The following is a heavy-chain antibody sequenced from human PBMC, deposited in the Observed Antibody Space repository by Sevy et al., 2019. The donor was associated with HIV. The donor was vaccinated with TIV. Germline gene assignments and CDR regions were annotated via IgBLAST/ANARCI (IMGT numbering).Heavy chain of an antibody. CDR1: GFTFSDYG. CDR3: ARDSFLPLMVSMVRGALSFYFDY. CDR2: IWYEGSNK. Sequence: GGSLRLSCEASGFTFSDYGMHWVRQAPGKGLEWVAVIWYEGSNKYYADSVKGRFTISRDNSKNTLYLQMNSLRAEDTAVYYCARDSFLPLMVSMVRGALSFYFDYWGQGTLVTVSS. J-gene: IGHJ4*02. D-gene: IGHD3-10*01. V-gene: IGHV3-33*01.